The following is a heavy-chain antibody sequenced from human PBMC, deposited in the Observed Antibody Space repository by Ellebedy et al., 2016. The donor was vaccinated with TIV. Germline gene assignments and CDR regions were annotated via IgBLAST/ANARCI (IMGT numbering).Heavy chain of an antibody. J-gene: IGHJ4*02. Sequence: GGSLRLSCAASGVTFSSYAMSWVRQAPGKGLEWVAVISGSSGSTSYADSVKGRFTISRDNSKNTLYLQMNSLRAEDTAVYYCAKDGSLRYFDWFGDYWGQGTLVTVSS. CDR2: ISGSSGST. D-gene: IGHD3-9*01. CDR3: AKDGSLRYFDWFGDY. CDR1: GVTFSSYA. V-gene: IGHV3-23*01.